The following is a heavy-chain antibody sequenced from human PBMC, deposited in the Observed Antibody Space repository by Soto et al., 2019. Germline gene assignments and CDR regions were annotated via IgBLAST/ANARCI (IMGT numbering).Heavy chain of an antibody. CDR2: IYYSGST. CDR3: ARDRAAAGLPYYYYGMDV. J-gene: IGHJ6*02. Sequence: QVQLQESGPGLVKPSETLSLTCTVSGGSVSSGSYYWSWIRQPPGKGLEWIGYIYYSGSTNYNPSLKSRVTISVDTSKNQFSLELSSVTAADTAVYYCARDRAAAGLPYYYYGMDVWGQGTTVTVSS. V-gene: IGHV4-61*01. D-gene: IGHD6-13*01. CDR1: GGSVSSGSYY.